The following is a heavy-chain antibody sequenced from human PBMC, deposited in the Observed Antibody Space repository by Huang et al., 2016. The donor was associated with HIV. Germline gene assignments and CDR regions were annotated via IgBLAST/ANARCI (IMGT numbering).Heavy chain of an antibody. CDR1: GGSISTHY. CDR2: IDYRGRT. V-gene: IGHV4-59*11. Sequence: QVQLQESGPGLVKPSETLSLTCTVSGGSISTHYWSWIRQPPGKGLEWIGSIDYRGRTNHRPSLKSRVTILLDTSKNQFSLRVNSVTAADTAMYYCARDHHDFWRGYRRMYFFDHWGQGTLVTVSS. D-gene: IGHD3-3*01. J-gene: IGHJ4*02. CDR3: ARDHHDFWRGYRRMYFFDH.